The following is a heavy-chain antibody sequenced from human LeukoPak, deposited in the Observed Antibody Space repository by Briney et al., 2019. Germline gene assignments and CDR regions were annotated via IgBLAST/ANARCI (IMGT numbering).Heavy chain of an antibody. V-gene: IGHV1-2*02. CDR3: ATAAAAGPFDY. Sequence: ASVKVSCKASGYTFTGYYMHWVRQAPGQGLEWMGWINPNSGGTNYAQKFQCRVTMTRDTSISTAYMERSRLRSDDTDVYYCATAAAAGPFDYWGQGTLVTVSS. CDR2: INPNSGGT. D-gene: IGHD6-13*01. CDR1: GYTFTGYY. J-gene: IGHJ4*02.